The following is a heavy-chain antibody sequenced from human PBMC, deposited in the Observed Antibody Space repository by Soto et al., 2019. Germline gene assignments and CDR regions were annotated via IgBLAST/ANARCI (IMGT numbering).Heavy chain of an antibody. V-gene: IGHV3-23*01. CDR1: GFTLTRSA. J-gene: IGHJ4*02. D-gene: IGHD6-13*01. CDR2: ISAGGGGT. CDR3: AKDESSRPDY. Sequence: GGSLRLSCAGSGFTLTRSAVSWVRQAPGKGLEWVSGISAGGGGTYYADSVKGRSTISRDISKNTVYLQMNSLRAEDTAVYYCAKDESSRPDYWGQGTLVTVSS.